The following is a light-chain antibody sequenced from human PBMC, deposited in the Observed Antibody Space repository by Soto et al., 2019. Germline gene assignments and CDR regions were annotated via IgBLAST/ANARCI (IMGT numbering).Light chain of an antibody. J-gene: IGKJ1*01. V-gene: IGKV1-5*03. CDR2: QAS. CDR3: QQYNSYPRS. CDR1: QSISNW. Sequence: DIQMTQSPSTLSASVGDRVTITCRASQSISNWLAWYQQKPGKAPNLLIYQASSLEIGVPSRFSGSGSGTEFTLTISSLQPDDFATSYCQQYNSYPRSFGQGTKVEIK.